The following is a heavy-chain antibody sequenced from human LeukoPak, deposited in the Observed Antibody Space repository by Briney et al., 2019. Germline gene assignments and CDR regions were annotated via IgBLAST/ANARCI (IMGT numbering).Heavy chain of an antibody. D-gene: IGHD4-17*01. CDR3: ARTTVTGTTLLD. Sequence: SETLSLTCAVYGGSFSGYYWTWIRQPPGKGLEWIGEINHSGSTYYNPSLKSRVTIAIDTSKNQFSLKLSSVTAADTAVYYCARTTVTGTTLLDWGQGTLVTVSS. V-gene: IGHV4-34*01. CDR1: GGSFSGYY. J-gene: IGHJ4*02. CDR2: INHSGST.